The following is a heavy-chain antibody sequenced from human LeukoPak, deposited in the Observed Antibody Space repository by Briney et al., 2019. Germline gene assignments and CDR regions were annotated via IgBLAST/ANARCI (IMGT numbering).Heavy chain of an antibody. CDR1: GGSISSTTYY. V-gene: IGHV4-39*01. Sequence: SDTLSLTCTVSGGSISSTTYYWGWIRKPPGKGLEWIGTISYSGNTYYNPSLKSRVTMSVDTSKNQFSLKLTSVTAADTAVYYCARLGTAMITVDYWGQGTLVTVSS. J-gene: IGHJ4*02. CDR3: ARLGTAMITVDY. CDR2: ISYSGNT. D-gene: IGHD5-18*01.